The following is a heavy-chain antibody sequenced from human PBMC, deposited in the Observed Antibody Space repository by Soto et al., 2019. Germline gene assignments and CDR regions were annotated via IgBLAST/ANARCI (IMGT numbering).Heavy chain of an antibody. J-gene: IGHJ5*02. CDR3: ARDRGPSSGYYPYWFDP. V-gene: IGHV1-69*12. CDR2: IIPIFGTA. Sequence: QVQLVQSGAEVKKPGSSVKVSCKASGDTFSSYAISWVRQAPGQGLEWMGEIIPIFGTANYAQKFQGRVTITADESTSTAYMELSSLRSEDTAVYYCARDRGPSSGYYPYWFDPWGRGTLVTVSS. CDR1: GDTFSSYA. D-gene: IGHD3-22*01.